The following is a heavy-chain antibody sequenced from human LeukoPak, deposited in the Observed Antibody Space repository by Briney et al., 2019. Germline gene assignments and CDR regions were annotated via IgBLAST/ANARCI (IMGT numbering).Heavy chain of an antibody. D-gene: IGHD1-1*01. CDR3: ARESRELVDY. CDR1: GFTFSSYS. CDR2: ISSSSSYI. V-gene: IGHV3-21*01. Sequence: TTGGSLRLSCAASGFTFSSYSMNWVRQAPGKGLEWVSSISSSSSYIYYADSVKGRFTISRDNAKNSLYLQMNSLRAEDTAVYYCARESRELVDYWGQGTLVTVSS. J-gene: IGHJ4*02.